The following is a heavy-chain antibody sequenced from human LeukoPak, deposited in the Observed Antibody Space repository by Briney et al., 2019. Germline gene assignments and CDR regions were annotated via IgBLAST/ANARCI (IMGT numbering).Heavy chain of an antibody. CDR2: IWYDGSNK. CDR3: ATDRATQYFDY. D-gene: IGHD2-15*01. CDR1: GFTFDDYG. V-gene: IGHV3-33*08. Sequence: PGGSLRLSCAASGFTFDDYGMHWVRQAPGKGLEWVAVIWYDGSNKDYADSVKGRFTVSRDNSRNTLFLQMNSLRVEDTAVYYCATDRATQYFDYWGQGTLVSVPS. J-gene: IGHJ4*02.